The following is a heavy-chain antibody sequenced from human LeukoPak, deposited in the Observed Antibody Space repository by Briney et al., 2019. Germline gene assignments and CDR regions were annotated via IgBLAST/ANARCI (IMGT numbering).Heavy chain of an antibody. CDR2: TRNKANSYTT. D-gene: IGHD2-2*01. CDR3: ARDLAVVVPAAMGTYMDV. J-gene: IGHJ6*03. Sequence: GSPRLSRAASGFTFSDDYMDWVCPAPGKGVGCVGRTRNKANSYTTEYAPSVKGTFSIAREQSKNSLYLQMNRLKPEDTAVYYCARDLAVVVPAAMGTYMDVWGKGTTVTVSS. V-gene: IGHV3-72*01. CDR1: GFTFSDDY.